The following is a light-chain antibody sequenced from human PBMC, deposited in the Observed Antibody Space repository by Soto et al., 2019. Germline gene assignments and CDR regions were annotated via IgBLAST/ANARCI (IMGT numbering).Light chain of an antibody. CDR1: QSLLHSNGNHY. Sequence: DIVMTQPPLSLPVTPGEPASISCRSSQSLLHSNGNHYLNWYLQKPGQSPQLLIYFGSTRASGVPDRFSGSGSGIDVTLKISRVEAEDVGVYYCLQALQSPPTFGQGTRLEIK. CDR3: LQALQSPPT. CDR2: FGS. J-gene: IGKJ5*01. V-gene: IGKV2-28*01.